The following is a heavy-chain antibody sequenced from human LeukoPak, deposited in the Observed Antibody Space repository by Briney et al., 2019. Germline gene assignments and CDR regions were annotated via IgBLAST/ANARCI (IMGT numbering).Heavy chain of an antibody. J-gene: IGHJ4*02. CDR3: ARRGGLSGVDY. CDR2: IYYSGST. Sequence: PSETLSLTCTVSGGSISRYHWGWIRQPPGKGLEWIGSIYYSGSTYYNPSLKSRVTISVDTSKNQFSLKLSSVTAADTAVYYCARRGGLSGVDYWGQGTLVTVSS. D-gene: IGHD4-23*01. V-gene: IGHV4-39*01. CDR1: GGSISRYH.